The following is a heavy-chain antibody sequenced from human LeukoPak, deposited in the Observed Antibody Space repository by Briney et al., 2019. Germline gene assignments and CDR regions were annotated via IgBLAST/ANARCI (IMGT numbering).Heavy chain of an antibody. D-gene: IGHD3-3*01. J-gene: IGHJ4*02. CDR1: GGSISSSSYY. Sequence: SETLSLTCTVSGGSISSSSYYWGWIRQTPGKGLEWIGSIYYSGSTYYNPSLKSRVTISVDTSKNQFSLKLSSVTAADTAVYYCANFGVVIRWGQGTLVTVSS. V-gene: IGHV4-39*01. CDR2: IYYSGST. CDR3: ANFGVVIR.